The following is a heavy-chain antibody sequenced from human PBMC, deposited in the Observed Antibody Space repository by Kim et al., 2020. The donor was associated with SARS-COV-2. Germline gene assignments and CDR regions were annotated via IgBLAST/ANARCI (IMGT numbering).Heavy chain of an antibody. Sequence: ASVKVSCKASGYTFTTYPLHWMRQAPGQRLEWMGWINAANGNTQYSQRFQGRVTITRDTSASTAYMDLSDLRPEDTAMYYCAKSKTSDYSPGDQWGQGTL. CDR1: GYTFTTYP. CDR2: INAANGNT. CDR3: AKSKTSDYSPGDQ. J-gene: IGHJ4*02. V-gene: IGHV1-3*01. D-gene: IGHD3-10*01.